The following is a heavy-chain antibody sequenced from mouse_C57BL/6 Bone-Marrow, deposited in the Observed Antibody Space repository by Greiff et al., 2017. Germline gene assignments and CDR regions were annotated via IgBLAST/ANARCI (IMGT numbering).Heavy chain of an antibody. Sequence: VQLQQPGAELVKPGASVKMSCKASGYTFTSYWITWVKQRPGQGLEWIGDIYPGSGSTNYNEKFKSKATLTVDTSSSTAYIQLSSLTSEDSAVYYCARCLGYDGYYGWAYWGQGALVTVSA. CDR3: ARCLGYDGYYGWAY. J-gene: IGHJ3*01. V-gene: IGHV1-55*01. CDR2: IYPGSGST. D-gene: IGHD2-3*01. CDR1: GYTFTSYW.